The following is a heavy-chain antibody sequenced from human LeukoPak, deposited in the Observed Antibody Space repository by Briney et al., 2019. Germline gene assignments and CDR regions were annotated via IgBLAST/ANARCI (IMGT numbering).Heavy chain of an antibody. D-gene: IGHD2/OR15-2a*01. Sequence: PSETLSLTCTVSGDFISSSSYYWGWIRQPPGKGLEWIGSVYYSGSTYYNPSFKSRVIISVDTSKKQFALKLSSVTAADTAVYYCVRQLRHEYLFTQKYFDFWGQGTLVTVSS. CDR1: GDFISSSSYY. CDR2: VYYSGST. V-gene: IGHV4-39*01. CDR3: VRQLRHEYLFTQKYFDF. J-gene: IGHJ4*02.